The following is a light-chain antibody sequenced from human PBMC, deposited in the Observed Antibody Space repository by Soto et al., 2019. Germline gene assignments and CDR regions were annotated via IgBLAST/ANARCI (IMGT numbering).Light chain of an antibody. V-gene: IGLV2-14*01. CDR1: SNDVGGYNY. CDR3: SSFTGRSPCV. Sequence: QPVLTQPASVSGSPGQSITISCTGTSNDVGGYNYVSWYQQHPGKAPKLIIYEVSNRPSGVSNRFSGSKSGNTASLTISGLQAEDEADYYCSSFTGRSPCVFGGGTKVTVL. CDR2: EVS. J-gene: IGLJ3*02.